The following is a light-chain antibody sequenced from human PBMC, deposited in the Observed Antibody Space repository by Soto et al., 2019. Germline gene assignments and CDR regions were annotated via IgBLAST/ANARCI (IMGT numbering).Light chain of an antibody. V-gene: IGKV3-11*01. CDR1: QSVRSF. CDR2: DAS. CDR3: QQYDTSPRT. J-gene: IGKJ1*01. Sequence: EIVLTQSPATLSLSPGERATLSCRASQSVRSFLTWYQQRPGQAPRLLIYDASKRASGIPARFSGSGSGTDFNLTISSLDPEDFAVYYCQQYDTSPRTFGQGNKVEI.